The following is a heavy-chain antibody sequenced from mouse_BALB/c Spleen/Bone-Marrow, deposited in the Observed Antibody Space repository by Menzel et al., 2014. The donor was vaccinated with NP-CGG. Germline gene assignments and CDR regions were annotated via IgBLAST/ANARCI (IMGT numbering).Heavy chain of an antibody. CDR2: ISYSGST. CDR3: AREGDYYGSSFDY. Sequence: EVKLMESGPGLVKPSQSLSLPCTVTGYSITSDYAWSWIRQFPGNKLEWMGYISYSGSTSYNPSLKSRISITRDTSKNQFFLQLNSVTTEDTATYYCAREGDYYGSSFDYWGQGTTLTVSS. D-gene: IGHD1-1*01. CDR1: GYSITSDYA. V-gene: IGHV3-2*02. J-gene: IGHJ2*01.